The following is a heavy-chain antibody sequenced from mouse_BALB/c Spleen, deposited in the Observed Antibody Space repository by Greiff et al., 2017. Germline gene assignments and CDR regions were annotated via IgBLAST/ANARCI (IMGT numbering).Heavy chain of an antibody. CDR1: GYSFTSYY. V-gene: IGHV1-66*01. CDR2: IFPGSGNT. Sequence: QVQLQQSGPELVKPGASVKISCKASGYSFTSYYIHWVKQRPGQGLEWIGWIFPGSGNTKYNEKFKGKATLTADTSSSTAYMQLSSLTSEDSAVYFCAREGVRRGLDYWGQGTTLTVSS. J-gene: IGHJ2*01. D-gene: IGHD2-14*01. CDR3: AREGVRRGLDY.